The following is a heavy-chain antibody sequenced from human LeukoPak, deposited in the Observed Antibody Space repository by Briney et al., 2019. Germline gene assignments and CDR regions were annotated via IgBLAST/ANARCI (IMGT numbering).Heavy chain of an antibody. V-gene: IGHV6-1*01. CDR2: TYYRSNWYV. J-gene: IGHJ5*01. D-gene: IGHD2-2*01. CDR3: ARAPLIPVGIWQWSCLDP. CDR1: GDSVSSDSAA. Sequence: SQTLSLTCAISGDSVSSDSAAWNWIRQSPSRGLEWLGRTYYRSNWYVDYAISVRSRISINADTSKNQISLQLNSVIPEDTAVYYCARAPLIPVGIWQWSCLDPWGQGTLVTVSS.